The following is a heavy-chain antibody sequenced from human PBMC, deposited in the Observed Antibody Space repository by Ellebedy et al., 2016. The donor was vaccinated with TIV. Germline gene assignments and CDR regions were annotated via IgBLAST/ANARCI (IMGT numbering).Heavy chain of an antibody. CDR1: GFTVTTNY. D-gene: IGHD4-23*01. Sequence: LSLTCAASGFTVTTNYMNWVRQAPGKGLEWVAIIKQDGSEKYYVESVKGRFTVSRDNAKNSLYLQMNSLRAEDTAIYFCARDPVGVGPAFDVWGQGTMVTVSS. J-gene: IGHJ3*01. CDR3: ARDPVGVGPAFDV. V-gene: IGHV3-7*03. CDR2: IKQDGSEK.